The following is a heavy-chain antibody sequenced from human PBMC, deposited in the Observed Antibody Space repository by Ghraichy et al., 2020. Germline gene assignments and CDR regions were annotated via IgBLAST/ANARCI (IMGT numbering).Heavy chain of an antibody. D-gene: IGHD2-2*01. J-gene: IGHJ2*01. V-gene: IGHV3-11*01. CDR1: GFTFSDYY. Sequence: GGSLRLSCAASGFTFSDYYMSWIRQAPGKGLEWVSYISSSGSTIYYADSVKGRFTISRDNAKNSLYLQMNSLRAEDTAVYYCARHIRTADWYFDLWGRGTLITVSS. CDR2: ISSSGSTI. CDR3: ARHIRTADWYFDL.